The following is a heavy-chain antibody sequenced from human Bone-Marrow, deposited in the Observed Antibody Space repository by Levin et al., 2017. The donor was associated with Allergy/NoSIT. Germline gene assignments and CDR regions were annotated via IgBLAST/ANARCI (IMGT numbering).Heavy chain of an antibody. V-gene: IGHV4-30-2*01. CDR3: ARATTVTRNFDY. CDR1: GGSISSGGYS. D-gene: IGHD4-17*01. Sequence: KSSETLSLTCAVSGGSISSGGYSWSWIRQPPGKGLEWIGYIYHSGSTYYNPSLKSRVTISVDRSKNQFPLKLSSVTVADTAVYYCARATTVTRNFDYWGQGTLVTVSS. CDR2: IYHSGST. J-gene: IGHJ4*02.